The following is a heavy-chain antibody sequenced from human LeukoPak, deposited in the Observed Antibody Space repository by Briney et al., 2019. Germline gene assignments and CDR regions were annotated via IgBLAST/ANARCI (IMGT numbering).Heavy chain of an antibody. V-gene: IGHV1-8*01. CDR3: ARGGGSSSYLGYYYYGMDV. D-gene: IGHD6-13*01. Sequence: ASVEVSCKASGYTFTSYDINWVRQATGQGLEWMGWMNPNSGNTGYAQKFQGRVTMTRNTSISTAYMELSSLRSEDTAVYYCARGGGSSSYLGYYYYGMDVWGQGTTVTVSS. CDR1: GYTFTSYD. J-gene: IGHJ6*02. CDR2: MNPNSGNT.